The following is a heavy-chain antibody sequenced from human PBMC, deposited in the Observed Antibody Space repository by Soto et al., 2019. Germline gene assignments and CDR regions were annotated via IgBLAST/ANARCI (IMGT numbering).Heavy chain of an antibody. CDR3: ATYYYGSGSQDYYGMDV. Sequence: QVQLVQSGAEVKKPGASVKVSCKASGYTFTSYGISWVRQAPGQGLEWMGWISAYNGNTNYAQKLQGRATMTTDTSXSTXYMELRRAGSDDTAVYYCATYYYGSGSQDYYGMDVWGQGTTVTVSS. V-gene: IGHV1-18*01. CDR2: ISAYNGNT. D-gene: IGHD3-10*01. J-gene: IGHJ6*02. CDR1: GYTFTSYG.